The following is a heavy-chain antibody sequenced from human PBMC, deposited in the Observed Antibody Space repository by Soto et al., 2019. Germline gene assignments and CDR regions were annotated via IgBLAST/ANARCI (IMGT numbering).Heavy chain of an antibody. V-gene: IGHV4-31*03. Sequence: SETLSLTCTVSGGSISSGGYYWSWIRQHPGKGLEWIGYIYYSGSTYYNPSLKSRVTISVDTSKNQFSLKLCSVTAADTAVYYCARAGDYYYYGMDVWGQGTTVTVSS. D-gene: IGHD1-26*01. CDR2: IYYSGST. J-gene: IGHJ6*02. CDR3: ARAGDYYYYGMDV. CDR1: GGSISSGGYY.